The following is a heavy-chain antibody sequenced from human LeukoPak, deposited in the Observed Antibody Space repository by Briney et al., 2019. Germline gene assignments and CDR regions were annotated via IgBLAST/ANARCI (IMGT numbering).Heavy chain of an antibody. J-gene: IGHJ5*02. CDR1: GFTFSSYA. CDR2: ISGSGDST. D-gene: IGHD3-22*01. Sequence: PGGSLRLSCAASGFTFSSYAMSWVRQAPGKGLEWVSAISGSGDSTYYADSVKGRFTISRDNSKNTLYLQMNSLRAEDTAVYYCAKDYYYDSSGYPNVNWFDPWGQGTLVTVSS. CDR3: AKDYYYDSSGYPNVNWFDP. V-gene: IGHV3-23*01.